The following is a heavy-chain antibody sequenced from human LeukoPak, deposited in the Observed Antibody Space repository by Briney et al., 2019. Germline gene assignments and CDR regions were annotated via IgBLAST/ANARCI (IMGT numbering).Heavy chain of an antibody. D-gene: IGHD3-10*01. V-gene: IGHV4-59*01. CDR3: ARHYGSGSYYALYYYYMDV. CDR2: IYYSGST. J-gene: IGHJ6*03. Sequence: SETLSLTCTVSGGSISSYYWSWLRQPPGKGLEWIGYIYYSGSTNYNPSLKSRVTISVDTSKNQFSLKLSSVTAADTAVYYCARHYGSGSYYALYYYYMDVWGKGTTVTISS. CDR1: GGSISSYY.